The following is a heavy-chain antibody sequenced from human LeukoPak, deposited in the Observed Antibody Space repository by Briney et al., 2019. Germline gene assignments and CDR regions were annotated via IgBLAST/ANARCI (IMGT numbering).Heavy chain of an antibody. Sequence: GASVKVSCKASGYTFTGYYMHWVRQAPRQGLEWMGWINPNSGGTNYAQKFQGRVTMTRDTSISTAYMELSRLRSDDTAVYYCAREGTYYYDSSGYYPFDYWGQGTLVTVSS. CDR2: INPNSGGT. J-gene: IGHJ4*02. V-gene: IGHV1-2*02. CDR3: AREGTYYYDSSGYYPFDY. CDR1: GYTFTGYY. D-gene: IGHD3-22*01.